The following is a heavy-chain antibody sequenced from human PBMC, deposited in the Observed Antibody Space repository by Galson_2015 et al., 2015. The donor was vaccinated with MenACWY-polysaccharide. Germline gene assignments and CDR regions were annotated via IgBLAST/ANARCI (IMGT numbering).Heavy chain of an antibody. CDR3: TKAGARYCSGSSCYFNWFDP. D-gene: IGHD2-15*01. Sequence: SLRLSCAASGFTFSGNWMHWVRQAPGKGLVWVSRINSDGRSTSYADSVKGRFTTSRDNAKNTLYLQMNSLSAEDTAVYYCTKAGARYCSGSSCYFNWFDPWGQGTLVTVSS. V-gene: IGHV3-74*01. CDR2: INSDGRST. CDR1: GFTFSGNW. J-gene: IGHJ5*02.